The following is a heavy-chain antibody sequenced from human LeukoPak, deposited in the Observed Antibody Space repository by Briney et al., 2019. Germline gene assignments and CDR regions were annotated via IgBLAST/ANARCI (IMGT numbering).Heavy chain of an antibody. D-gene: IGHD2-15*01. CDR1: GLTLSNVW. V-gene: IGHV3-15*07. CDR3: TPGSGQYFDY. Sequence: GGSLRLSCAVSGLTLSNVWMNWVRQAPGKGLEWVGRIRSKTAGGTTDFAAPVKGRFTISRDDSKNTLYLQMNSLTSEDTAVYYCTPGSGQYFDYWGQGTLVTVSS. J-gene: IGHJ4*02. CDR2: IRSKTAGGTT.